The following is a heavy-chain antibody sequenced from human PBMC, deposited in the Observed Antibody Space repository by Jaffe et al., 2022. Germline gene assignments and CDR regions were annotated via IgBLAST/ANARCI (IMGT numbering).Heavy chain of an antibody. CDR2: ISSSGSTI. V-gene: IGHV3-48*03. J-gene: IGHJ6*03. CDR3: ARFGYCSGGSCYGTYYYYYYMDV. CDR1: GFTFSSYE. D-gene: IGHD2-15*01. Sequence: EVQLVESGGGLVQPGGSLRLSCAASGFTFSSYEMNWVRQAPGKGLEWVSYISSSGSTIYYADSVKGRFTISRDNAKNSLYLQMNSLRAEDTAVYYCARFGYCSGGSCYGTYYYYYYMDVWGKGTTVTVSS.